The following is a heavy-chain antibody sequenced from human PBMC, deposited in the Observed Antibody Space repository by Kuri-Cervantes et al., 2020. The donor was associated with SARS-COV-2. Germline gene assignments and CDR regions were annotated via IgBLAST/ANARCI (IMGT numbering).Heavy chain of an antibody. V-gene: IGHV1-46*01. J-gene: IGHJ4*02. Sequence: ASVKVSCKASGYTFTSYYMHWVRQAPGQGLEWMGIINPSGGSTSYAQKFQGRVTMTRDTSTSTVYMVLSSLRSEDTAVYYCARGSAGGRYSNYVLDYWGQGTLVTVSS. D-gene: IGHD4-11*01. CDR3: ARGSAGGRYSNYVLDY. CDR1: GYTFTSYY. CDR2: INPSGGST.